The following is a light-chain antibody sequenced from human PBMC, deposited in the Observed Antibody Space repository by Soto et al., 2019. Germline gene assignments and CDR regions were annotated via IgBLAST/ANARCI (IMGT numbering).Light chain of an antibody. Sequence: EIVLTQSPGTLSLSPGERATLSCRASQSVTSNYLAWYQQKPGQAPRLLIYGASSRATGIPDRFSGSVSGTDFTLTISRLEPEDFAVYYCQQYGSSQTFGQGTKVEIK. CDR1: QSVTSNY. J-gene: IGKJ1*01. CDR3: QQYGSSQT. CDR2: GAS. V-gene: IGKV3-20*01.